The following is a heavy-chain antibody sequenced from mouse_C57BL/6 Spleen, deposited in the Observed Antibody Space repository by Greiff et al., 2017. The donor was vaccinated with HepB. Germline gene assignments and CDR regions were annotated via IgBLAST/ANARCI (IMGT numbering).Heavy chain of an antibody. CDR2: ISSGGSYT. CDR1: GFTFSSYG. Sequence: EVHLVESGGDLVKPGGSLKLSCAASGFTFSSYGMSWVRQTPDKRLEWVATISSGGSYTYYPDSVKGRFTLSRDNAKNTLYLQMSSLKSEDTAMYYCAREEDAMDYWGQGTSVTVSS. CDR3: AREEDAMDY. V-gene: IGHV5-6*01. J-gene: IGHJ4*01.